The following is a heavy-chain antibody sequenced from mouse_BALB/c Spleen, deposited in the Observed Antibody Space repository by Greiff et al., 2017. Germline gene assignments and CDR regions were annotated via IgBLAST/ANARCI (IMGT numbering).Heavy chain of an antibody. V-gene: IGHV3-2*02. CDR1: GYSITSDYA. J-gene: IGHJ4*01. D-gene: IGHD6-1*01. CDR3: AREKGPVRRRGYAMDY. Sequence: EVKLQESGPGLVKPSQSLSLTCTVTGYSITSDYAWNWIRQFPGNKLEWMGYISYSGSTSYNPSLKSRISITRDTSKNQFFLQLNSVTTEDTATYYCAREKGPVRRRGYAMDYWGQGTSVTVSS. CDR2: ISYSGST.